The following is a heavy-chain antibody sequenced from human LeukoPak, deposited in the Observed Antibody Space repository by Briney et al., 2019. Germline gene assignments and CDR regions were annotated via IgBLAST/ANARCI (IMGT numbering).Heavy chain of an antibody. V-gene: IGHV4-59*01. J-gene: IGHJ4*02. D-gene: IGHD3-22*01. CDR2: IYYSGST. CDR1: GGSISSYY. Sequence: PSETLSLTCTVSGGSISSYYWSWIRQPPGKGLEWIGNIYYSGSTNYNPSLKSRVTISVDTSKNQFSLKLSSVTAADTAVYYCARSSQNFYWGDSSGYYFDYWGQGTLVTVSS. CDR3: ARSSQNFYWGDSSGYYFDY.